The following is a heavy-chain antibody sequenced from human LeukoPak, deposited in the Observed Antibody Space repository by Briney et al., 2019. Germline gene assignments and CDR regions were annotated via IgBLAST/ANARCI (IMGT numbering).Heavy chain of an antibody. D-gene: IGHD1-26*01. CDR1: GGSFSGYY. CDR3: ARGNTGSYREFDY. Sequence: PSETLSLTCAVYGGSFSGYYWSWIRQPPGKGLEWIGEINHSGSTNYNPSLKSRVTMSVDSSNNQFSLKLSSVTAADTAVFYCARGNTGSYREFDYWGQGTLVTVSS. CDR2: INHSGST. J-gene: IGHJ4*02. V-gene: IGHV4-34*01.